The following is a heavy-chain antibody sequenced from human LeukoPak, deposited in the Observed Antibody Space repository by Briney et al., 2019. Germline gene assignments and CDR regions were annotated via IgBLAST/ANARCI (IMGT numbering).Heavy chain of an antibody. V-gene: IGHV3-11*04. CDR3: ARAPYSSGWSYYFDY. J-gene: IGHJ4*02. CDR1: GFTFSDYY. Sequence: GGSLRLSCAASGFTFSDYYMSWIRQAPGKGLEWVSYISSSGSTIYYADSVKGRFTISRDNSKNTLYLQMNSLKAEDTAVYYCARAPYSSGWSYYFDYWGQGTLVTVSS. CDR2: ISSSGSTI. D-gene: IGHD6-19*01.